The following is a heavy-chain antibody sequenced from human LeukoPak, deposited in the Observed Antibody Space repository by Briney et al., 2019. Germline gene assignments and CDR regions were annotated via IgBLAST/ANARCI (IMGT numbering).Heavy chain of an antibody. D-gene: IGHD6-13*01. J-gene: IGHJ4*02. CDR3: ARVHRTVAGIFDY. V-gene: IGHV1-69*13. Sequence: GASVKVSCKASGGTFSSYAISWVRQAPGQGLEWMGGIIPIFGTANYAQKFQGRVTITADESTSTAYMELSSLRSEDTAVYYCARVHRTVAGIFDYWGQGTLVTVSS. CDR1: GGTFSSYA. CDR2: IIPIFGTA.